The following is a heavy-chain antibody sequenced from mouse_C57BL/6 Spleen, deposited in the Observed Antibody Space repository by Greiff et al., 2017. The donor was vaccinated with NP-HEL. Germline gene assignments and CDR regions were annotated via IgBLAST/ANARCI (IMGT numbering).Heavy chain of an antibody. D-gene: IGHD2-3*01. CDR3: ARAFDCYYPHWYFYV. V-gene: IGHV3-6*01. J-gene: IGHJ1*03. CDR2: ISYDGSN. CDR1: GYSITSGYY. Sequence: EVQLQQSGPGLVKPSQSLSLTCSVTGYSITSGYYWNWIRQFPGNKLAWMGYISYDGSNNYNPSLKNRIPITRDTSQNKFFLKLNSVTTEDTATYYCARAFDCYYPHWYFYVWGTATTVTAAS.